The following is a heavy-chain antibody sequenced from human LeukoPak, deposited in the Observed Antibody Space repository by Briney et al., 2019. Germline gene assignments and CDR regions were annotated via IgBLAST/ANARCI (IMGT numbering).Heavy chain of an antibody. Sequence: PGGSLRLSCAASGFTFDSYTMNWVRQTPGKGLEWVSSISSSSSYIYYSDSVKGRFTISRDNAKNSLSLQMNSLRAEDTAVYYCARDHYYGSGSYGFDYWGQGTLVTVSS. CDR2: ISSSSSYI. J-gene: IGHJ4*02. V-gene: IGHV3-21*01. CDR3: ARDHYYGSGSYGFDY. CDR1: GFTFDSYT. D-gene: IGHD3-10*01.